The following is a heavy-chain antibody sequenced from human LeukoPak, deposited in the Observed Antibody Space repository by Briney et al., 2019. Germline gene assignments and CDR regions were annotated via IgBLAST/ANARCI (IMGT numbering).Heavy chain of an antibody. CDR1: GGTFSSYA. V-gene: IGHV1-69*13. CDR2: IIPIFGTA. CDR3: ARDRPSDFHSSSWPLDY. J-gene: IGHJ4*02. D-gene: IGHD6-13*01. Sequence: SVKVSCKASGGTFSSYAISWVRQAPGQGLEWMGGIIPIFGTANYAQKFQGRVTITADGSTSTAYMELSSLRSEDTAVYYCARDRPSDFHSSSWPLDYWGQGTLVTVSS.